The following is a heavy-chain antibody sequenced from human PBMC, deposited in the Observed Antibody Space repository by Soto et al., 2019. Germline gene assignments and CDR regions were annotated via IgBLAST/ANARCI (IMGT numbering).Heavy chain of an antibody. CDR1: GFIFTDAG. V-gene: IGHV3-15*07. J-gene: IGHJ4*02. CDR3: TTGSYEGY. D-gene: IGHD3-3*01. CDR2: VKTTAQGETK. Sequence: EVQLVESGGGLVPPGGSLRLSCATSGFIFTDAGMNWVRQAPGKGLEWVGRVKTTAQGETKDYAEPVKGRFTISRDDSRTTLHLQRTSLRTGDTAVYYCTTGSYEGYWGQGVLVTVAS.